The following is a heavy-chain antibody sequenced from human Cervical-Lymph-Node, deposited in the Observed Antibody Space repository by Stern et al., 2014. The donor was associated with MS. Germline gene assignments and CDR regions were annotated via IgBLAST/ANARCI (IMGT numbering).Heavy chain of an antibody. D-gene: IGHD6-13*01. V-gene: IGHV1-69*01. CDR2: ITPLFGSA. Sequence: VQPGEPGAEAKKPGSSAKASCKASGDTFSNFDISWVRQAPGQGPECMGGITPLFGSANYAQRVQGRATFTVAESTSTTYMELSSLRSEDTAVYYCARHQGGVAAYWGQGTLVTVSS. CDR3: ARHQGGVAAY. J-gene: IGHJ4*02. CDR1: GDTFSNFD.